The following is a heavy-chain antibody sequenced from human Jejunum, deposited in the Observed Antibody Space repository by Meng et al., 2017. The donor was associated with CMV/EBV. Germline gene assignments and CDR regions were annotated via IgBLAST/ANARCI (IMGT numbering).Heavy chain of an antibody. J-gene: IGHJ4*02. CDR3: AHFVGGYYPSRPDY. CDR1: GFSPSTSGEG. V-gene: IGHV2-5*02. D-gene: IGHD1-26*01. CDR2: IYRGDDK. Sequence: ITLKESGPTLVKPTQTLTLTCSFSGFSPSTSGEGVGWIRQPPGKALEWLALIYRGDDKRYSPSLNSRLTIAKDTSKNEVVLTLTNMGPIDTGTYYCAHFVGGYYPSRPDYWGQGTLVTASS.